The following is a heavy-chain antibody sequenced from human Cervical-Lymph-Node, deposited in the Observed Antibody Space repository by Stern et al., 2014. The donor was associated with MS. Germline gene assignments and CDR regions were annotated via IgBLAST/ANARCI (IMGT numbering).Heavy chain of an antibody. CDR1: GYFSGYSFTGYY. CDR2: INPNSGDT. D-gene: IGHD2-15*01. CDR3: AGGDSLFDY. Sequence: QVQLVQSGAEVKKPGASVKVSCQASGYFSGYSFTGYYMHWVRQAPGQGLEWMGRINPNSGDTNYAQKFQGRVTMTRDTSISTAYMELSRLRSDDTAVYYCAGGDSLFDYWGQGTLLTVSS. J-gene: IGHJ4*02. V-gene: IGHV1-2*06.